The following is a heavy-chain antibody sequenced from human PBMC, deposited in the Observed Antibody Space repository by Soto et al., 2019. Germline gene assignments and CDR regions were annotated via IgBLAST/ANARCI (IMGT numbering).Heavy chain of an antibody. CDR1: GVSVNSGDYY. J-gene: IGHJ4*02. V-gene: IGHV4-61*08. D-gene: IGHD1-26*01. CDR2: FYYSGIT. CDR3: ARVTVAVPATTHYFDY. Sequence: GPGPGGTSETLSLTCTVSGVSVNSGDYYWSWIRQPPGKGLEWIGYFYYSGITNYNPSLKSRVTISADTSKNQFSLKLRSVTAADAAVYYCARVTVAVPATTHYFDYWGQGTPVTVSS.